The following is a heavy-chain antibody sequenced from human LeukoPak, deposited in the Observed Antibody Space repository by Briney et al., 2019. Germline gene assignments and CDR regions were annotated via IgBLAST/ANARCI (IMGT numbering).Heavy chain of an antibody. Sequence: GGSLRLSCAASGFTFSSYGMHWVRQAPGKGLEWVAVIWYDGSNKYYADSVKGRFTISRDNSKNTLYLQMNSLRAEDTAVYYCAREEYSSGWYYFDYWGQGTLVTVSS. V-gene: IGHV3-33*01. CDR2: IWYDGSNK. CDR3: AREEYSSGWYYFDY. CDR1: GFTFSSYG. J-gene: IGHJ4*02. D-gene: IGHD6-19*01.